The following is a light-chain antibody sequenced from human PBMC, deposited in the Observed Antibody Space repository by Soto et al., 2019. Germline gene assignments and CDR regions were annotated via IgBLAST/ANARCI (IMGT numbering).Light chain of an antibody. V-gene: IGKV3-20*01. CDR2: GAS. CDR3: QQSYRTPYT. J-gene: IGKJ2*01. Sequence: EIVLTQSPGTLSLSPGERATLSCRASQSVSSSYLAWYQQKPGQAPRLLIYGASSRATGIPDRFSGSGSGTDFTLTISSLQPEDFATYFCQQSYRTPYTFGQGTKVDIK. CDR1: QSVSSSY.